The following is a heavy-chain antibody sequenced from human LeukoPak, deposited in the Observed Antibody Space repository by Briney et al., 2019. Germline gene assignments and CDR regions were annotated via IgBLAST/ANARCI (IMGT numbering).Heavy chain of an antibody. CDR1: GYSFANYA. J-gene: IGHJ4*02. D-gene: IGHD1-26*01. CDR3: ATADKWEPLDY. CDR2: FDPEDGES. V-gene: IGHV1-24*01. Sequence: ASVKVSCKASGYSFANYAISWVRQAPGQWLEWMGGFDPEDGESIFAQRFQGRFSMTEDTSTDTAYMELRSLRPEDTAVYYCATADKWEPLDYWGQGTLVTVSS.